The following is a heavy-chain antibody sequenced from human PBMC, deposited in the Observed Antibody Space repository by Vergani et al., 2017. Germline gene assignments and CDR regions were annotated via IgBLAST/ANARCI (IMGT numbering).Heavy chain of an antibody. CDR1: GFSVSDNY. Sequence: EVRLVDSGGGLVQPGGSLRLSCAASGFSVSDNYMSWVRQAPGKGLEWVSILYVVGTSDYADSVKGRFTVSRDISKNTLHLQLNSLRVEDTAVYYGARAYCSSTSCYGGYWGQGTLVTVSS. CDR2: LYVVGTS. V-gene: IGHV3-66*01. CDR3: ARAYCSSTSCYGGY. J-gene: IGHJ4*02. D-gene: IGHD2-2*01.